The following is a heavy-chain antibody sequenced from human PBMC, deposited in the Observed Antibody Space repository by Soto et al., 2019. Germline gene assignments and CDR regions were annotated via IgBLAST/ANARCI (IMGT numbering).Heavy chain of an antibody. V-gene: IGHV4-61*01. CDR1: GGSVSSGSYY. Sequence: SETLSLTCTVSGGSVSSGSYYWSWIRQPPGKGLEWIGYIYYSGSTNYNPSLKSRVTISVDTSKNQFSLKLSPVTAADTAVYYCARDRVTRWEPAYYYGMDVWGQGTTVTVSS. J-gene: IGHJ6*02. CDR3: ARDRVTRWEPAYYYGMDV. D-gene: IGHD1-26*01. CDR2: IYYSGST.